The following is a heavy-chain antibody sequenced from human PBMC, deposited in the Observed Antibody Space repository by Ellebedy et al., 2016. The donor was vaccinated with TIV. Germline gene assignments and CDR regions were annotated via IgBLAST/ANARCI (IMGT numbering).Heavy chain of an antibody. V-gene: IGHV3-33*08. Sequence: PGGSLRLSCAASGFTFSSYGMHRVRQAPGKGLEWVAVIWYDGSNKYYSDSVKGRFTISRDNSKNTLYLQMNSLRAEDTALYYCARDGVVPAGGVPQFDPWGQGTLVTVSS. CDR1: GFTFSSYG. CDR3: ARDGVVPAGGVPQFDP. CDR2: IWYDGSNK. D-gene: IGHD2-2*01. J-gene: IGHJ5*02.